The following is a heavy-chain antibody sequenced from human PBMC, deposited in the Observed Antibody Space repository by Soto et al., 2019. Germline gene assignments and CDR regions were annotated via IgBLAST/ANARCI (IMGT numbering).Heavy chain of an antibody. CDR2: IKQDGSEK. Sequence: EGQLVESGGGLVQPGGSLRLSCAASGFTFSRYWMSWVRQAPGKGLEWVANIKQDGSEKYYVDSVKGRFTISRDNAKNSLYLQMNSLRAEDTAVYYCARGGDLDFAYYYYMYVWGKGTTVTGSS. J-gene: IGHJ6*03. V-gene: IGHV3-7*01. CDR3: ARGGDLDFAYYYYMYV. CDR1: GFTFSRYW. D-gene: IGHD3-3*01.